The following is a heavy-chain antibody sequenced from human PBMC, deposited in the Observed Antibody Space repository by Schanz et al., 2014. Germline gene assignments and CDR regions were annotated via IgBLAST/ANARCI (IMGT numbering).Heavy chain of an antibody. Sequence: EVQLVESGGGLVQPGRSLRLSCAASGFTFSTYSMNWVRQAPGKGLEWVSYISRSSSTIYYADSVKGRFTISRDNAKNSLYLQMNSLRDEDTAVYYCARGARQYSGSYSPSDYWGQGTLVTVSS. CDR2: ISRSSSTI. CDR1: GFTFSTYS. CDR3: ARGARQYSGSYSPSDY. V-gene: IGHV3-48*02. D-gene: IGHD1-26*01. J-gene: IGHJ4*02.